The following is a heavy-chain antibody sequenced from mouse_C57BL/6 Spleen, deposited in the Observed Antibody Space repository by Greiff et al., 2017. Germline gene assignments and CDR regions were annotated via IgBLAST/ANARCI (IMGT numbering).Heavy chain of an antibody. CDR2: IYPRSGNT. D-gene: IGHD1-1*01. J-gene: IGHJ4*01. V-gene: IGHV1-81*01. Sequence: QVQLKESGAELARPGASVKLSCKASGYTFTSYGISWVKQRTGPGLEWIGEIYPRSGNTYYNEKFKGKATLTADKSSSTAYMELRSLTSEDSAVYVCARYYYGSSYGAMDYWGQGTSVTVSS. CDR3: ARYYYGSSYGAMDY. CDR1: GYTFTSYG.